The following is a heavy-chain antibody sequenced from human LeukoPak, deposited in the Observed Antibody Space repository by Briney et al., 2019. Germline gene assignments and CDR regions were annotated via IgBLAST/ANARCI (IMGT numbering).Heavy chain of an antibody. D-gene: IGHD3-10*01. V-gene: IGHV3-48*03. Sequence: GGSLRLSCAASEFTFSNYEMNWVRQAPGKGLEWVSYISSSGSTIYYADSVKGRFTISRDNAKNSLYLQMNNLRAEDTAVYYCARDLGDITMVRGDADYWGQGTLVTVSS. J-gene: IGHJ4*02. CDR3: ARDLGDITMVRGDADY. CDR1: EFTFSNYE. CDR2: ISSSGSTI.